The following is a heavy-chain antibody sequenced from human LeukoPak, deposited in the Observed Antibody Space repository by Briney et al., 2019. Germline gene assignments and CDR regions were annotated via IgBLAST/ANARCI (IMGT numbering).Heavy chain of an antibody. Sequence: GGSLTLSCAASGFTMASHAMSWVRQVPGKGLEWVSAISGTGSTTHYADSVKGRLTISRDSSKQTLYLQMNSLRAEDTALYYCARDVMPTVTSGGYFFDSWGQGTLVIVSS. CDR1: GFTMASHA. J-gene: IGHJ4*02. V-gene: IGHV3-23*01. D-gene: IGHD5-12*01. CDR3: ARDVMPTVTSGGYFFDS. CDR2: ISGTGSTT.